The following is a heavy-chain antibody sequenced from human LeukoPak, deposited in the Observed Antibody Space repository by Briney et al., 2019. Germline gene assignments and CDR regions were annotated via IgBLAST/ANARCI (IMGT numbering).Heavy chain of an antibody. D-gene: IGHD1-26*01. CDR3: ARGGWSLDL. V-gene: IGHV4-59*01. CDR2: IYYSGTT. CDR1: GGSMTGSY. J-gene: IGHJ2*01. Sequence: KPSETLSLTCTVSGGSMTGSYWGWIRQPPGKGLEWIGYIYYSGTTNYNPPLKSRVTISVDTSKNQFSLKLTSVTAADTAVYFCARGGWSLDLWGRGTLVAVSS.